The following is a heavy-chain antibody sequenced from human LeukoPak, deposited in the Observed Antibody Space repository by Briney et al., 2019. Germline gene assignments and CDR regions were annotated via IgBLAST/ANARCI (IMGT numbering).Heavy chain of an antibody. J-gene: IGHJ5*02. Sequence: GGSLRLSCVVSGFTFTSYSMNWVRQAPGKGLEWVSYISIGSSTRYYADSVKGRFTISRDNAKNSLHLQMNSLRDEDTAVYYCARAMDGWFDPWGQGTLVTVSS. D-gene: IGHD3/OR15-3a*01. V-gene: IGHV3-48*02. CDR2: ISIGSSTR. CDR3: ARAMDGWFDP. CDR1: GFTFTSYS.